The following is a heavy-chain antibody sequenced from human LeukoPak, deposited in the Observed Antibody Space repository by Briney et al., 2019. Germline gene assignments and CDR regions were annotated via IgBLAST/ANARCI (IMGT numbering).Heavy chain of an antibody. D-gene: IGHD1-1*01. V-gene: IGHV1-3*01. CDR3: ARAYPRTPRVPNLFGY. CDR2: INAGNGNT. J-gene: IGHJ4*02. CDR1: GYTFTSYA. Sequence: ASVKVSCKASGYTFTSYAMHWVRQAPGQRLEWMGWINAGNGNTKYSQKFQGRVTITRDTSASTAYMGLSSLRSEDTAVYYCARAYPRTPRVPNLFGYWGQGTLVTVSS.